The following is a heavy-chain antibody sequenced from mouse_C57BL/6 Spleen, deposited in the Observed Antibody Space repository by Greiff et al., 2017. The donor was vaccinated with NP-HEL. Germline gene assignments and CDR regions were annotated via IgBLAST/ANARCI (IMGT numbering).Heavy chain of an antibody. CDR3: ARNYGSSYEGAMDY. J-gene: IGHJ4*01. CDR2: IYPRSGNT. V-gene: IGHV1-81*01. D-gene: IGHD1-1*01. CDR1: GYTFTSYG. Sequence: VKLMESGAELARPGASVKLSCKASGYTFTSYGISWVKQRTGQGLEWIGEIYPRSGNTYYNEKFKGKATLTADKSSSTAYMELRSLTSEDSAVYFCARNYGSSYEGAMDYWGQGTSVTVSS.